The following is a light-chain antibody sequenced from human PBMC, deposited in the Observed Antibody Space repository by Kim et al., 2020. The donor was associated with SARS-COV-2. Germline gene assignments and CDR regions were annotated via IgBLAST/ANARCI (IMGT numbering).Light chain of an antibody. V-gene: IGKV3-20*01. J-gene: IGKJ1*01. CDR3: QQYGSSPPT. CDR1: QSVSSSY. CDR2: GAS. Sequence: SPGERATLSCRGSQSVSSSYLAWYQQKPGQAPRLLIYGASSRATGIPDRFSGSGSGTDFTLTISRLEPEDFAVYYCQQYGSSPPTFGQGTKVDIK.